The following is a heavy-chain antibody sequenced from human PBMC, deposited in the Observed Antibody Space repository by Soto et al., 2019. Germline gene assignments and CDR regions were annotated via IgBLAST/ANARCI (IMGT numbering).Heavy chain of an antibody. CDR2: IIPILGIA. J-gene: IGHJ4*02. CDR3: ARDGYSSSWQGDH. Sequence: QVQLVQSGAEVKKPGSSVKVSCKASGGTFSSYTISWVRQAPGQGLEWMGRIIPILGIANYAQKFQGRVTMTADKSTSTAYMELSSPGSADTAVVYRARDGYSSSWQGDHWGQGTLVTVSS. CDR1: GGTFSSYT. D-gene: IGHD6-13*01. V-gene: IGHV1-69*02.